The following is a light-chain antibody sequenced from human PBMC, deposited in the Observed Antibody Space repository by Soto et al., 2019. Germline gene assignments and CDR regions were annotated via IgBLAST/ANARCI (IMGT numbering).Light chain of an antibody. J-gene: IGKJ2*01. CDR3: QQYYTAPHT. CDR1: QSVLYTSNNKNY. CDR2: WTS. V-gene: IGKV4-1*01. Sequence: DIVMTQSPDSLAVSLGERATINCKSSQSVLYTSNNKNYLTWYQQKPGQPPKLLIYWTSTRESGVPDRFSGSGSGTDFTLTISSLQAEDVAIYYGQQYYTAPHTFGQGTKLELK.